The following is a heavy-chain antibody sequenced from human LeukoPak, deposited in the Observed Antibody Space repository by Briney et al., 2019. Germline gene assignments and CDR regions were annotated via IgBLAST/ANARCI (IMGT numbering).Heavy chain of an antibody. V-gene: IGHV1-18*01. J-gene: IGHJ6*03. CDR1: GYTFTSYG. Sequence: ASVTVSCKASGYTFTSYGISWVRQAPGQGLEWMGWLSAYNGNTNYAQKLQGRVTMTRDTSISTAYMELSRLRSDDTAVYYCARAGVRGITMVRGVIRGFMDVWGKGTTVTVSS. CDR2: LSAYNGNT. D-gene: IGHD3-10*01. CDR3: ARAGVRGITMVRGVIRGFMDV.